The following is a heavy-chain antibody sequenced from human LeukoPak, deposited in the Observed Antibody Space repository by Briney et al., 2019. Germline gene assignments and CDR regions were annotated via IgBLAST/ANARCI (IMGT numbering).Heavy chain of an antibody. CDR3: AKAAAVYYYFDY. D-gene: IGHD6-13*01. Sequence: GGSLRLSCAASGFTFSSYAMHWVRQAPGKGLEWVAVISYDGSNKYYADSVKGRFTISRDNSKNTLYLQMNSLRAEDTAVYYCAKAAAVYYYFDYWGQGTLVTVSS. CDR2: ISYDGSNK. J-gene: IGHJ4*02. V-gene: IGHV3-30-3*01. CDR1: GFTFSSYA.